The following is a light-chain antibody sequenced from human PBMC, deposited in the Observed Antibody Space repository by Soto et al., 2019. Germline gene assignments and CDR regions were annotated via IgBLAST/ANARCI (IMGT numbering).Light chain of an antibody. CDR3: QQYLT. J-gene: IGKJ4*01. CDR2: KAS. V-gene: IGKV1-5*03. Sequence: DIQMTQSPSTLSASVGDRVTITCRASQSISSWLAWYQQKPGKAPKLLIYKASSLESGVPSRFSGSGSGTEFTLTISSLHPDDFATYYCQQYLTFGGGTKVEIK. CDR1: QSISSW.